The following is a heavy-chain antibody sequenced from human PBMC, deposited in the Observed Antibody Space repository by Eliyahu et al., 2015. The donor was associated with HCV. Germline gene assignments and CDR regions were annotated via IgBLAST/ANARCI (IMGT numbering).Heavy chain of an antibody. Sequence: EVRLLESGGGLEQPGGSLRLSCAASGFTFSDYGMTWVRQAPGKGLEWVSTINTDGANPHYGDSVKGRFTISRDNSQNTLYLQMDSLRAEDTAVYYCAKEVPPFGLPLTLYDYWGQGTQVTVSS. CDR2: INTDGANP. J-gene: IGHJ4*02. CDR3: AKEVPPFGLPLTLYDY. V-gene: IGHV3-23*01. D-gene: IGHD3/OR15-3a*01. CDR1: GFTFSDYG.